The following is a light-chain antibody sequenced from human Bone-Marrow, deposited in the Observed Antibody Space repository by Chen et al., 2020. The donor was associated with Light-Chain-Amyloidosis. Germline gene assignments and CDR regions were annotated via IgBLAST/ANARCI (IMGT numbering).Light chain of an antibody. CDR2: EVS. CDR3: SSYSNLDTLVI. Sequence: QSALTQPASVSGSPGQSVTISCTGTDSDLGDYNYVSWYHQFPGKAPKLMIFEVSNRPSVVSHRFSGSKSGSTASLTISGLQPEDEADYYCSSYSNLDTLVIFGGGTKLTVL. J-gene: IGLJ2*01. CDR1: DSDLGDYNY. V-gene: IGLV2-14*01.